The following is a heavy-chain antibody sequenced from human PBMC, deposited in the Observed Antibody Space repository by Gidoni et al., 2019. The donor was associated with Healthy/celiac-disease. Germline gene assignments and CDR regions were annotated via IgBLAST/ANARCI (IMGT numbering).Heavy chain of an antibody. CDR1: GYTFTSYA. CDR3: ARCLGGGRNWFDP. J-gene: IGHJ5*02. CDR2: INAGNGNT. D-gene: IGHD2-15*01. V-gene: IGHV1-3*01. Sequence: QVQLVQSGAEVKKPGASVKVSCKASGYTFTSYAMHWVRQAPGQRLEWMGWINAGNGNTKYSQKFQGRVTITRDTSASTAYMELSSLRSEDTAMYYCARCLGGGRNWFDPWGQGTLVTVSS.